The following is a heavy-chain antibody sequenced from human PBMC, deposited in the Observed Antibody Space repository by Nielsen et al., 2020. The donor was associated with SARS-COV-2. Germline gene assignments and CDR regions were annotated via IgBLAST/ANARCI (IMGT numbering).Heavy chain of an antibody. Sequence: WIRQPPGKGLEWIGSIYYSGSTYYNPSLKSRVTISVDTSKNQFSLKLSSVTAADTAVYYCAGTKQLWGVGWFDPWGQGTLVTVSS. J-gene: IGHJ5*02. CDR3: AGTKQLWGVGWFDP. V-gene: IGHV4-39*01. D-gene: IGHD5-18*01. CDR2: IYYSGST.